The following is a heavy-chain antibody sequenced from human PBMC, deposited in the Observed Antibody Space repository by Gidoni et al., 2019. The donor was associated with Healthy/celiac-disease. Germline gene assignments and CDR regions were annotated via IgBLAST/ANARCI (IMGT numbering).Heavy chain of an antibody. CDR1: GYTFTSYY. Sequence: QVQLVQSGAEVKKPGASVTVSCTASGYTFTSYYMHWVRQAPGQGLEWMGIINPSGGSTSYAQKFQGRVTMTRDTSTSTVYMELSSLRSEDTAVYYCARDRHDAFDIWGQGTMVTVSS. CDR3: ARDRHDAFDI. V-gene: IGHV1-46*01. CDR2: INPSGGST. J-gene: IGHJ3*02.